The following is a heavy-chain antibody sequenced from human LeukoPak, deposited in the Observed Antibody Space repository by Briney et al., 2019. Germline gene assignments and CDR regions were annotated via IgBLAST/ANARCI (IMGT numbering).Heavy chain of an antibody. CDR3: ARISSDWPHYYMDV. J-gene: IGHJ6*03. V-gene: IGHV4-39*01. CDR1: GGSIRSSYY. D-gene: IGHD6-19*01. Sequence: PSETLSLTCTVSGGSIRSSYYWGWIRQPPGKGLEWIGSIYYTGSTYYIPSLKSRVTISVDTSKNQFFLKLSSVTAADTAVYYCARISSDWPHYYMDVWGKGTTVTVSS. CDR2: IYYTGST.